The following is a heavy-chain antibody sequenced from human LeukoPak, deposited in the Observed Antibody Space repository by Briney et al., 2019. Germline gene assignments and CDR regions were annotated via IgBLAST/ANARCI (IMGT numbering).Heavy chain of an antibody. CDR1: GYTFTGYY. V-gene: IGHV1-2*02. Sequence: ASVKVSCKASGYTFTGYYMHWVRQAPGQGLEWMAWINPNSGGTNYAQKFQGRVTMTRDMSTTTDYMELSSLRSEDTAVYYCARDNSVGDIAWWFDPWGQGTLVTVSS. J-gene: IGHJ5*02. CDR3: ARDNSVGDIAWWFDP. CDR2: INPNSGGT. D-gene: IGHD3-16*02.